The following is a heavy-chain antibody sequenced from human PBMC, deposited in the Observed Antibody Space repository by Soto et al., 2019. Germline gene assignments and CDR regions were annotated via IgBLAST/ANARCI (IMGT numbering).Heavy chain of an antibody. J-gene: IGHJ4*02. CDR2: ISYDGSNK. CDR1: GFTFSSYA. D-gene: IGHD5-18*01. V-gene: IGHV3-30-3*01. CDR3: ARDQLSYGDY. Sequence: GGSLRLSCAASGFTFSSYAMHWVRQAPGKGLEWVAVISYDGSNKYYADSVKGRFTISRDNSKNTLYLQMNSLIAEDTAVYYCARDQLSYGDYWGQGTLVTVSS.